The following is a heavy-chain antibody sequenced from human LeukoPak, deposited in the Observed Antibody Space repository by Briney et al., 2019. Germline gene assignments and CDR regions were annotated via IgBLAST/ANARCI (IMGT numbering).Heavy chain of an antibody. J-gene: IGHJ4*02. D-gene: IGHD3-22*01. CDR1: GGSISSYY. CDR3: ARGPYYYDLDN. V-gene: IGHV4-59*01. Sequence: KASETLSLTCIVSGGSISSYYWNWIRQPPGKGLEWIGNIYYSGSTNYNPSLKSRVTLSVDTSKNQFSLKLSSVSAADTAVYYCARGPYYYDLDNWGQGTLVTVSS. CDR2: IYYSGST.